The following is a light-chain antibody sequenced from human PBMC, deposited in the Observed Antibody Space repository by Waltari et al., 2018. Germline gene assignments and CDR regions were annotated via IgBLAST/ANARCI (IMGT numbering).Light chain of an antibody. CDR1: QSISSY. CDR3: QQSYSTPTIT. Sequence: DIQMTQYPSSLSASVGDRDTITCRASQSISSYLNWYQQKPGKAPKLLIYAASSLQSGVPSRFSGSGSGTDFTLTISSLQPEDFATYYCQQSYSTPTITFGQGTRLEIK. CDR2: AAS. J-gene: IGKJ5*01. V-gene: IGKV1-39*01.